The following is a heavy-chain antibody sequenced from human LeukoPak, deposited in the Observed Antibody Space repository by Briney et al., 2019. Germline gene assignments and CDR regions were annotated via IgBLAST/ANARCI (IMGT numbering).Heavy chain of an antibody. D-gene: IGHD6-19*01. CDR3: AKQYSGGWSDAFDI. Sequence: SETLSLTCAVYGGSFSGYYWSWIRQPPGKGLERIGEINHSGSTNYNPSLKSRVTISVDTSKNQFSLKLSSVTAADTAVYYCAKQYSGGWSDAFDIWGQGTMVTVSS. CDR2: INHSGST. V-gene: IGHV4-34*01. CDR1: GGSFSGYY. J-gene: IGHJ3*02.